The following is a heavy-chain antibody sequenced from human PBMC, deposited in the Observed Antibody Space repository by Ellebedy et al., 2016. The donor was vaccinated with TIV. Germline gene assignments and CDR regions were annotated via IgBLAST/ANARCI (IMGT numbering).Heavy chain of an antibody. CDR2: MNPNSGNT. J-gene: IGHJ4*02. Sequence: AASVKVSCKASGYTFTSYDIKWVRQATGQGLEWMGWMNPNSGNTGYAQKFQGRVTMTRNTSISTAYMELSSLRSEDTAVYYCARDLTAMVTMTYWGQGTLVTVSS. CDR3: ARDLTAMVTMTY. CDR1: GYTFTSYD. V-gene: IGHV1-8*01. D-gene: IGHD5-18*01.